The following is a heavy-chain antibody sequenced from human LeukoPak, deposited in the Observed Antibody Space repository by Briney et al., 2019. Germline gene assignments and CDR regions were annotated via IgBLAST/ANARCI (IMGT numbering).Heavy chain of an antibody. J-gene: IGHJ5*02. Sequence: ASVKVSCKASGYTFTGYYMHWVRQAPGQGFEWMGWINPNSGDTSYAQKFQGRVTMTRDTSISTAYMELSRLRFDDTAVYYCARDPALYYYGPPFDPWGQGTLVTVSP. V-gene: IGHV1-2*02. CDR3: ARDPALYYYGPPFDP. CDR2: INPNSGDT. D-gene: IGHD3-10*01. CDR1: GYTFTGYY.